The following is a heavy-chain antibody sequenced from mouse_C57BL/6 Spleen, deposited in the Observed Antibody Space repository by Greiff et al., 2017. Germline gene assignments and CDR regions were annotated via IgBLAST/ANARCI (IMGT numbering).Heavy chain of an antibody. CDR3: ARASSGYPDY. V-gene: IGHV1-52*01. Sequence: QVQLQQPGAELVRPGSSVKLSCKASGYTFTSYWMHWVKQRPIQGLEWIGNIDPSDSETHYNQKFKDKATLTVDKSSSTAYMQLSSLTSEDSAVYYCARASSGYPDYWGQGTTLTVSS. D-gene: IGHD3-2*02. CDR1: GYTFTSYW. J-gene: IGHJ2*01. CDR2: IDPSDSET.